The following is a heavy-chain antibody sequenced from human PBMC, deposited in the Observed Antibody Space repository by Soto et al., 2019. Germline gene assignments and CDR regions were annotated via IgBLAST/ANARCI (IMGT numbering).Heavy chain of an antibody. CDR1: GFTVSNNY. CDR2: IYSGGVT. J-gene: IGHJ4*02. CDR3: AKRGTTVTTSLWY. D-gene: IGHD4-17*01. V-gene: IGHV3-66*01. Sequence: EVQLVESGGGLVQPGGSLRLSCAASGFTVSNNYMCWVRQAPGNGLEWVSLIYSGGVTHYADSVRGSFTIPRDNSRNTLYLQMNSLRADDTAVYYCAKRGTTVTTSLWYWGQGTLVTVSS.